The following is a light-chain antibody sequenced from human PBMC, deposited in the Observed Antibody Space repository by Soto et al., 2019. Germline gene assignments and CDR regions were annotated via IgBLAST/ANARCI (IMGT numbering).Light chain of an antibody. V-gene: IGLV2-14*03. CDR3: SSYSSTFTVL. Sequence: QSALTQPASVSGSPGQSITISCTGTNSDIGAYPYVSWYQQHPGKAPKLIIFDVSDRPSGVSYRFSASKSGNTASLTISGLQAEDEANYYCSSYSSTFTVLFGGGTKVTVL. CDR1: NSDIGAYPY. J-gene: IGLJ2*01. CDR2: DVS.